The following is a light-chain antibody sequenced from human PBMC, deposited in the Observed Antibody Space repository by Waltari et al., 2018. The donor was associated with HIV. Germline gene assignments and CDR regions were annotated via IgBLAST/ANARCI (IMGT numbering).Light chain of an antibody. CDR3: GTWDTSLNTVV. CDR1: SSNLGYNF. Sequence: SVLTQPPSMSAAPGQRVTIPCSGSSSNLGYNFVSWYQQLPGTAPKLLIYENDKRPSAIPDRFSASKSGTSASLAITGLQTGDEADYYCGTWDTSLNTVVFGSATKVSVL. V-gene: IGLV1-51*01. J-gene: IGLJ1*01. CDR2: END.